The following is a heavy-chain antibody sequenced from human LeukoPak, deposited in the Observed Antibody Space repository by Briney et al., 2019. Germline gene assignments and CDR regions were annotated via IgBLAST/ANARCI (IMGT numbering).Heavy chain of an antibody. CDR2: IWYDGSNK. D-gene: IGHD4-17*01. CDR3: ARQGTVTTNDY. Sequence: GGSLRLSCAASGFTFSSYGMHWVRQAPGKGLEWVAVIWYDGSNKYYADSVKGRFTISRDNSKNTLYLQMNSLRAEDTAVYYCARQGTVTTNDYWGQGTLVTVSS. V-gene: IGHV3-33*01. J-gene: IGHJ4*02. CDR1: GFTFSSYG.